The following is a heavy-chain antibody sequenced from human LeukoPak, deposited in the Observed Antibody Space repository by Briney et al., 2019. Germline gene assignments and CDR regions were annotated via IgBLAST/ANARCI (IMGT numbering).Heavy chain of an antibody. D-gene: IGHD6-6*01. V-gene: IGHV4-39*07. Sequence: SETLSLTCTVSGGSISSSSYYWGWIRQPPGKGLEWIGSIYYSGSTYYNPSLKSRVTISVDTSKNQFSLKLSSVTAADTAVYYCARGSIAVDYWGQGTLVTVSS. CDR3: ARGSIAVDY. CDR1: GGSISSSSYY. CDR2: IYYSGST. J-gene: IGHJ4*02.